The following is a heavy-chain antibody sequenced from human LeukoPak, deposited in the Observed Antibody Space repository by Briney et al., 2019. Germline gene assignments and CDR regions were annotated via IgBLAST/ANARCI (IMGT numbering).Heavy chain of an antibody. CDR2: ISAYNGKT. CDR1: GYTFTNYG. Sequence: ASVKVSCKASGYTFTNYGINWVRQAPGQGLEWMGWISAYNGKTHYAQKLQGRVTMTTDTSTSTAYMELRSLRSDDTAVYYCARSGGLRLVGWFDPWGQGTLVTVSS. CDR3: ARSGGLRLVGWFDP. J-gene: IGHJ5*02. D-gene: IGHD5-12*01. V-gene: IGHV1-18*01.